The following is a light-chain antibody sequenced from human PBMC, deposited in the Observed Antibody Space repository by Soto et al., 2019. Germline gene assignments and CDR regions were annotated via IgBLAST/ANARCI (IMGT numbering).Light chain of an antibody. V-gene: IGKV1-27*01. Sequence: DIQMTQSPSSLSASVGDRVTITCRASQDISNYLAWYQQIPGKVPKLLIYDASTLQSGVPSRFSGSGSGTDFTLTINSLQPEDVATYYCQKYNSSPRTFGQGTRLEMK. CDR3: QKYNSSPRT. J-gene: IGKJ5*01. CDR2: DAS. CDR1: QDISNY.